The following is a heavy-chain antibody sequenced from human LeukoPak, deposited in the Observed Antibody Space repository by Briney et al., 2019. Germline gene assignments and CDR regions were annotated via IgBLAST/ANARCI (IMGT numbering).Heavy chain of an antibody. V-gene: IGHV3-23*01. CDR1: GFTFSCYA. CDR3: AKACSSTSCKPALGECDCYYYMDV. Sequence: GGSLRLSCAASGFTFSCYAMSWVRQAPGKGLEWVSAIIGSGSRTYYADSVKGRFPISRDNSKNTLYLQMNSLRAEDTAVYNCAKACSSTSCKPALGECDCYYYMDVWGKGTTVTVSS. J-gene: IGHJ6*03. CDR2: IIGSGSRT. D-gene: IGHD2-2*01.